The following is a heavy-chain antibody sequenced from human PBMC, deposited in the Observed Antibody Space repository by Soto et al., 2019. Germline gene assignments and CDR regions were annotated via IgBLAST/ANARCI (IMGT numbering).Heavy chain of an antibody. D-gene: IGHD2-15*01. V-gene: IGHV5-10-1*01. CDR1: TYNFTNYW. J-gene: IGHJ6*02. CDR3: ARHLTPSLVGYYYAMDL. Sequence: GESLKISCRGSTYNFTNYWISWVRQVPGGGLEWMGRIDPSDSYTSYSPSFQGHITMSADKSSSTAFLLWSSLKASDTAMYYCARHLTPSLVGYYYAMDLWGQGTTVTVSS. CDR2: IDPSDSYT.